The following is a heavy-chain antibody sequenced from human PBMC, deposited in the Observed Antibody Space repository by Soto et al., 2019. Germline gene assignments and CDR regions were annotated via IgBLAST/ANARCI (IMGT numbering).Heavy chain of an antibody. V-gene: IGHV3-23*01. CDR2: XSXXXGXX. J-gene: IGHJ5*02. CDR1: GFTFSSYA. Sequence: GGSLRPSCAASGFTFSSYAMGWVRQAPGXRLEXVXAXSXXXGXXXXADSVKGRFTISRDNSKNTLYLQMNSLRAADTAVYDCAKDGPVSTWGQGTLVTVSS. D-gene: IGHD4-17*01. CDR3: AKDGPVST.